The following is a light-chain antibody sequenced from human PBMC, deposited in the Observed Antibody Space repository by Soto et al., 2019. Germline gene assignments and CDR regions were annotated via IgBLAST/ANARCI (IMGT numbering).Light chain of an antibody. CDR3: QSDDSSLSALYV. V-gene: IGLV1-40*01. J-gene: IGLJ1*01. Sequence: QSVLTQPPSVSGAPGQRVTISCTGSSSNIGAGYEVHWYQQLPGTAPKLLIYGNNNRPSGVPDRFSGSKSGTSASLAITGLQAEDEADYYCQSDDSSLSALYVFGTGTKVTVL. CDR1: SSNIGAGYE. CDR2: GNN.